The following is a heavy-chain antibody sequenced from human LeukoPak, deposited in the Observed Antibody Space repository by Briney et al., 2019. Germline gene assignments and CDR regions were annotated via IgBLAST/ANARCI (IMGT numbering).Heavy chain of an antibody. Sequence: ASVTVSCTASGGTFSSYAISWVRQAPGQGLEWMGGIIPIFGTANYAQKFQGRVTITADESTSTAYMELSSLRSEDTAVYYCARSGPYCSGGSCYRSGWFDPWGQGTLVTVSS. CDR1: GGTFSSYA. V-gene: IGHV1-69*13. CDR3: ARSGPYCSGGSCYRSGWFDP. D-gene: IGHD2-15*01. J-gene: IGHJ5*02. CDR2: IIPIFGTA.